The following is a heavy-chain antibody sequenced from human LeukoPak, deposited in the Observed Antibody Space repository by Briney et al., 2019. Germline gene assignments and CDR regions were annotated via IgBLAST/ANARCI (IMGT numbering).Heavy chain of an antibody. CDR1: GFTFSTYW. Sequence: GGSLRLSCSVSGFTFSTYWMHWVRQAPGKGLVWVSRINGDGTITYYADSVKGRFTISRDNAKNTLYLQMNSLRAEDTAVYYCARGCCSNIWNDGDDWGQGALVTVSS. V-gene: IGHV3-74*01. J-gene: IGHJ4*02. CDR3: ARGCCSNIWNDGDD. D-gene: IGHD1-20*01. CDR2: INGDGTIT.